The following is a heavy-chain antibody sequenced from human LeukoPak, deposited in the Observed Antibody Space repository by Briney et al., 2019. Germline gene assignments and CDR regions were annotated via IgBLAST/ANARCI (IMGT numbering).Heavy chain of an antibody. V-gene: IGHV3-30*04. CDR1: GFTFSSYA. CDR3: ASDGVTGYFDY. J-gene: IGHJ4*02. Sequence: GGSLRLSCAASGFTFSSYAMHWVRQAPGKGLEWVAVISYDGSNKYYADSVKGRFTISRDNSKNTLYLQMNSLRAEDTAVYYCASDGVTGYFDYWGQGTLVTVSS. D-gene: IGHD2-8*01. CDR2: ISYDGSNK.